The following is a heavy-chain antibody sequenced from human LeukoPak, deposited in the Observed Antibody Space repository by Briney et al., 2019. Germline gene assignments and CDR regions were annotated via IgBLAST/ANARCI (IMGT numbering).Heavy chain of an antibody. CDR1: GGTFSSYA. D-gene: IGHD6-13*01. Sequence: GASVKVSCKASGGTFSSYAISWVRQAPGQGLEWMGGIIPIFGTANYAQKFQGRVTITANESTSTAYMELSSLRSEDTAVYYCARVPGGTQSSIWGQGTMVTVSS. CDR3: ARVPGGTQSSI. CDR2: IIPIFGTA. V-gene: IGHV1-69*13. J-gene: IGHJ3*02.